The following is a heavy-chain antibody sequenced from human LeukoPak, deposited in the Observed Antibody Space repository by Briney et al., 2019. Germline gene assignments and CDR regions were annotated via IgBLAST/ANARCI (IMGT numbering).Heavy chain of an antibody. D-gene: IGHD5-18*01. CDR3: ARVLSRGYSYGPHYYYYGMDV. CDR2: INSDGSST. CDR1: GFTFSSYW. Sequence: GGSLRLSCAPSGFTFSSYWMHWVRQAPGKGLVWVSRINSDGSSTSYADSVKGRFTISRDNAKNTLYLQMNSLRAEDTAAYYCARVLSRGYSYGPHYYYYGMDVWGQGTTVTVSS. V-gene: IGHV3-74*01. J-gene: IGHJ6*02.